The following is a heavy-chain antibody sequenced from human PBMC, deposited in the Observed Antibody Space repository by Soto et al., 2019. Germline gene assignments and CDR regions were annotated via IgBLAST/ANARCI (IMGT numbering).Heavy chain of an antibody. CDR3: AREDYRNYVRFDY. D-gene: IGHD4-4*01. Sequence: PAEPLTPPCTVSGSALSTGDYSWSSIRQPKGKGVEGIGYNYYSGSTYYNPPLKRRVTISVDTSKHQLSLKLSSVTAADTAVYYCAREDYRNYVRFDYWGQGTLVTVPS. V-gene: IGHV4-30-4*01. CDR2: NYYSGST. J-gene: IGHJ4*02. CDR1: GSALSTGDYS.